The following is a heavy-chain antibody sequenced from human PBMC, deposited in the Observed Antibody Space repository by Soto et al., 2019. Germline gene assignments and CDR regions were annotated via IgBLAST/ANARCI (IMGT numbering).Heavy chain of an antibody. CDR2: ISGSGSTT. V-gene: IGHV3-23*01. J-gene: IGHJ4*02. Sequence: EVQLLESGGGLVQPGGSQRLSCAASAFTFRSYAMGWVRQAPGKGLEWVSAISGSGSTTYYADSVKGRFTISRDNSKNTLYLQMNSRRAEDGAVYYCAKAPGGGWWYFDYWGQGPLVTVPS. D-gene: IGHD2-8*02. CDR3: AKAPGGGWWYFDY. CDR1: AFTFRSYA.